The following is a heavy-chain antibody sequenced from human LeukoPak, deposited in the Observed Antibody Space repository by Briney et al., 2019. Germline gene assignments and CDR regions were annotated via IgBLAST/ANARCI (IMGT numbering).Heavy chain of an antibody. CDR2: INYSGST. V-gene: IGHV4-59*01. D-gene: IGHD3-22*01. J-gene: IGHJ4*02. CDR1: SGSISTYH. CDR3: ARGADSSGYYSIFYFDY. Sequence: PSETLSLTCTVSSGSISTYHWTWIRQPPGKGLEWIGYINYSGSTNYNPSLKSRVTISIDTSKNQFSLKLSSVTAADTAVYYCARGADSSGYYSIFYFDYWGQGTLVTVSS.